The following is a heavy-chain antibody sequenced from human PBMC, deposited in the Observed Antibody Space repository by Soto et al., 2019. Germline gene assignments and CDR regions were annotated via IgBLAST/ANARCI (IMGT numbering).Heavy chain of an antibody. CDR1: GGSISSYY. J-gene: IGHJ4*02. D-gene: IGHD3-10*01. Sequence: PSETLSLTCTVSGGSISSYYWSWIRQPPGKGLEWIGFIYYSGSTNYNPSLKSRVTMSVDTSNNQFSLKVSSVTAADTAVYYCARGFTTFDYWGQGTLVTVSS. CDR3: ARGFTTFDY. CDR2: IYYSGST. V-gene: IGHV4-59*01.